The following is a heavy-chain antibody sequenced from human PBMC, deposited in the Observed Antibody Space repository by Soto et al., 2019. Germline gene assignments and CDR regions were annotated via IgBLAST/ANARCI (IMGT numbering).Heavy chain of an antibody. Sequence: QVQLVQSGAEVKKPGSSVKVSCKASGGTFSSYAISWVRQAPGQGLEWMGGIIPIFGTADYAQKFQGRVTITADDFTSTAYMVLSSLRSEDTAVYYCARHLGGNHYYYGMDVWGQGTTVTVSS. CDR3: ARHLGGNHYYYGMDV. V-gene: IGHV1-69*12. J-gene: IGHJ6*02. CDR1: GGTFSSYA. CDR2: IIPIFGTA. D-gene: IGHD3-16*01.